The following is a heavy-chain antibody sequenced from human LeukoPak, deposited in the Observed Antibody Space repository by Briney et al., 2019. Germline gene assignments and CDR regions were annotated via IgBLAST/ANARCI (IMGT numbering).Heavy chain of an antibody. J-gene: IGHJ4*02. V-gene: IGHV4-61*05. CDR1: GGSISSSSYY. CDR2: IYYSGST. D-gene: IGHD1-20*01. Sequence: SETLSLTCTVSGGSISSSSYYWSWIRQPPGKGLEWIGYIYYSGSTNYNPSFKSRVTISVDKSKNQFSLKLSSVTAADTAVYYCARYISGTRQVFDYWGQGTLVTVSS. CDR3: ARYISGTRQVFDY.